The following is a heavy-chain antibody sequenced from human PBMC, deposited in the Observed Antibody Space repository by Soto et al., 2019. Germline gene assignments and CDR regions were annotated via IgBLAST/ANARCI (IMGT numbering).Heavy chain of an antibody. CDR2: IYPGDSDT. V-gene: IGHV5-51*01. Sequence: PGESLKISCKGSGYSFTSYWIGWVRQMPGKALEWMGIIYPGDSDTRYSPSFQGQVTISADKSISAAYLQWSSLKASDTAMYYCARPPTTYYYDSSGPVDYWGQGTLVTVSS. J-gene: IGHJ4*02. CDR1: GYSFTSYW. D-gene: IGHD3-22*01. CDR3: ARPPTTYYYDSSGPVDY.